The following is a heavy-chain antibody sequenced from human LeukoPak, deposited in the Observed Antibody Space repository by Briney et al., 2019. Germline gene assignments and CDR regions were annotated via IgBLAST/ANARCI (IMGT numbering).Heavy chain of an antibody. CDR3: ASETLRNYYYGMDV. J-gene: IGHJ6*02. Sequence: GGSLRLSCAASGFTFSSYAMHWVRQAPGKGLEWVAVIWYDGSNKYYTDSVKGRFTISRDNSKNTLYLQMNSLRAEDTAVYYCASETLRNYYYGMDVWGQGTTVTVSS. V-gene: IGHV3-33*08. CDR2: IWYDGSNK. CDR1: GFTFSSYA.